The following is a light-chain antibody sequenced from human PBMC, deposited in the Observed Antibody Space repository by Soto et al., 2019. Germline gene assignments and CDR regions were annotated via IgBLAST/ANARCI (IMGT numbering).Light chain of an antibody. Sequence: IQMTQYPSTLSASVGDRVTITCRASQSISTWLAWYQQKPGQAPKLLIYKASTLQTGVPSRFSGSGSGADFTLTISSLQPEDFGTYYCQQYTSYYTFGQGTRLEIK. CDR3: QQYTSYYT. V-gene: IGKV1-5*03. CDR1: QSISTW. J-gene: IGKJ5*01. CDR2: KAS.